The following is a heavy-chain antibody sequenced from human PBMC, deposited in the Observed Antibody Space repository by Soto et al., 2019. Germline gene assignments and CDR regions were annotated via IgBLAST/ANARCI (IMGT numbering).Heavy chain of an antibody. D-gene: IGHD2-15*01. J-gene: IGHJ6*03. CDR2: IYYSGST. CDR1: GGSISSSSYY. CDR3: ARQFRDCSGGSCYSSDYYYYYMDV. Sequence: SETLSLTCTVSGGSISSSSYYWGWIRQPPGKGLEWIGSIYYSGSTYYNPSLKSRVTISVDTSKNQFSLKLSSVTAADTAVYYCARQFRDCSGGSCYSSDYYYYYMDVWGKGTTVTVSS. V-gene: IGHV4-39*01.